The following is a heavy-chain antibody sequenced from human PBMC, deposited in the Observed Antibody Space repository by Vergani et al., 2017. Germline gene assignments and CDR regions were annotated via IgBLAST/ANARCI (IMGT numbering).Heavy chain of an antibody. CDR1: GFSLSNARMG. V-gene: IGHV2-26*01. CDR3: ARIHYGDYGVEAFDY. D-gene: IGHD4-17*01. CDR2: IFSNDEK. J-gene: IGHJ4*02. Sequence: QVTLKESGPVLVKPTETLTLTCTVSGFSLSNARMGVSWIRQPPGKALEWLAHIFSNDEKSYSTSLKSRLTISKDTSKSQVVLTMTNMAPVDTATYYCARIHYGDYGVEAFDYWGQGTLVTVSS.